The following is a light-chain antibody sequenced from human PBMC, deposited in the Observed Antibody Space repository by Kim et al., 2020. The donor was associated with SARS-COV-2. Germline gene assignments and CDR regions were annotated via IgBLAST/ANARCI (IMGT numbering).Light chain of an antibody. V-gene: IGLV2-8*01. CDR2: EVS. J-gene: IGLJ2*01. CDR1: SSDVGGYNH. Sequence: QSALTQPPSASGSPGQSVTLSCTGTSSDVGGYNHVSWYQQPPGKVPKIMIYEVSKRPSGVPDRFSGSKSGNTASLTVSVLQADDEADYYCSSYAGRNNLIFGGGTQLTVL. CDR3: SSYAGRNNLI.